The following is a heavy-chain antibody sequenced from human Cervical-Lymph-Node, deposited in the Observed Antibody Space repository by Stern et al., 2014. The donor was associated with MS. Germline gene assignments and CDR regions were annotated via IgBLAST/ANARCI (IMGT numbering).Heavy chain of an antibody. CDR3: VREGRFHYESSALMGHAFDI. D-gene: IGHD3-22*01. J-gene: IGHJ3*02. Sequence: QVQLVESGAEMKRPGASVKVSCKASDYIFTGYSLHWVRQAPGLGLEWMGRISPSSGGANYAQKFHGSVAMTRDTSINTAYMELSGLISDDTAVYDCVREGRFHYESSALMGHAFDIWGQGTMVIVSS. V-gene: IGHV1-2*06. CDR2: ISPSSGGA. CDR1: DYIFTGYS.